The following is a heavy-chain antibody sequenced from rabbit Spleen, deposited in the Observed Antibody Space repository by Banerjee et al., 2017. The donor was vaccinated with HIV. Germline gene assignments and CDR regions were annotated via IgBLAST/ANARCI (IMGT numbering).Heavy chain of an antibody. J-gene: IGHJ4*01. CDR2: IYGGSSGST. Sequence: QEQLEESGGGLVQPGGSLKLSCTASGFTLSSSYYMCWVRQAPGKGLECIACIYGGSSGSTYYASWAKGRFTISKTSSTTVTLQMTSLTVADTATYFCARGSATMTMVITGYYLTLWGQGTLVTVS. D-gene: IGHD2-1*01. CDR3: ARGSATMTMVITGYYLTL. CDR1: GFTLSSSYY. V-gene: IGHV1S45*01.